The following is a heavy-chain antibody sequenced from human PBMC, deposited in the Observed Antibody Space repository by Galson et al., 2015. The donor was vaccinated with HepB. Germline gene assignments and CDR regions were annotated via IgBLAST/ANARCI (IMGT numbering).Heavy chain of an antibody. CDR3: ARGVGDNCSGGSCPYFDY. CDR1: GFTFRSYA. Sequence: SLRLSCAASGFTFRSYAMHWVRQAPGTGLEWVAVISYDGSNKYYADSVKGRFTISRDNSKNTLYLQMNSLIAEDTAVYYCARGVGDNCSGGSCPYFDYWGQGTLVTVSS. CDR2: ISYDGSNK. J-gene: IGHJ4*02. D-gene: IGHD2-15*01. V-gene: IGHV3-30-3*01.